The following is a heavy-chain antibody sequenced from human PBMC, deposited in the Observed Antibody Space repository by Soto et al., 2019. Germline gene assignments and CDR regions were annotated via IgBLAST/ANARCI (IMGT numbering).Heavy chain of an antibody. CDR2: ISDDGSRT. CDR1: GFSFSTFE. V-gene: IGHV3-23*01. Sequence: GGSLRLSCAASGFSFSTFEMSWVRQAPGRGLEWVSFISDDGSRTYYADAVKGRFTISRDNSKNTLYLQMNSLRAEDTAVYYCAKEGSSRQLWLEGWFDPWGQGTLVTVSS. D-gene: IGHD5-18*01. CDR3: AKEGSSRQLWLEGWFDP. J-gene: IGHJ5*02.